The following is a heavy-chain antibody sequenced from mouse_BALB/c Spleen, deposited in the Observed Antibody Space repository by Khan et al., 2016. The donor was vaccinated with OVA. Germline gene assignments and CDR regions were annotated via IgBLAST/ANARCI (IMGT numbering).Heavy chain of an antibody. D-gene: IGHD3-1*01. CDR2: VYPGTDNT. V-gene: IGHV1-76*01. J-gene: IGHJ2*01. Sequence: QVQLKESGAELVRPGTSVKLSCKTSGYIFTSYWIHWVKQRSGQGLEWIARVYPGTDNTYYNENFKDKATLTADKSSTTVYLQLSSLKSEDSAVFFCAREGALYYFDYWGQGTTLTVSS. CDR1: GYIFTSYW. CDR3: AREGALYYFDY.